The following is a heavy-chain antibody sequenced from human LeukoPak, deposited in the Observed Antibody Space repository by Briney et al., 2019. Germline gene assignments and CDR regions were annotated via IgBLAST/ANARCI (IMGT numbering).Heavy chain of an antibody. CDR2: IKQDGSEK. V-gene: IGHV3-7*01. CDR1: GFTFSSYW. CDR3: AREGVEMATIVYYYRYGMDV. D-gene: IGHD5-24*01. Sequence: PGGSLRLSCAASGFTFSSYWMSWVRQAPGKGLEWVANIKQDGSEKYYVDSVKGRFTISRDNAKNSLYLQMNSLRAEDTAVYYCAREGVEMATIVYYYRYGMDVWGQGTTVTVSS. J-gene: IGHJ6*02.